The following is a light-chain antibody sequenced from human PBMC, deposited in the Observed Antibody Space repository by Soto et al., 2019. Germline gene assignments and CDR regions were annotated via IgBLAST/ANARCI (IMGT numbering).Light chain of an antibody. CDR1: HSVSSS. J-gene: IGKJ5*01. Sequence: EVVMTQSPATLSVSPGERATLSCRASHSVSSSLAWYQQKPGQAPRLLMYGASFRATGIPDRFSGSGSGTDFTLVISRLEPADFAIYYCQHFGTSLITFGQGTRLEI. V-gene: IGKV3D-15*01. CDR2: GAS. CDR3: QHFGTSLIT.